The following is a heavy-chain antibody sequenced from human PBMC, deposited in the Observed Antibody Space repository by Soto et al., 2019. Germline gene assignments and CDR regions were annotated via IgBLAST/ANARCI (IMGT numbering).Heavy chain of an antibody. D-gene: IGHD3-22*01. CDR1: GGSISSYY. Sequence: PSETLSLTCTVSGGSISSYYWSWIRQPPGKGLEWIGYIYYSGSTNYNPSLKSRVTISVDTSKNQFSLKLSSVTAADTAVYYCARGTTYYYDSSGYPRPGYYFDYWGQGTLVTVSS. J-gene: IGHJ4*02. CDR2: IYYSGST. CDR3: ARGTTYYYDSSGYPRPGYYFDY. V-gene: IGHV4-59*01.